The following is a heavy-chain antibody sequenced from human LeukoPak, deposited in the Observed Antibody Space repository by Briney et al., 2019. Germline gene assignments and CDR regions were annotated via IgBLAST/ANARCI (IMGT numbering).Heavy chain of an antibody. Sequence: GGSLRLSCAASGFTFSSYGMHWVRQAPGKGLEWVAVISYDGSNKYYADSVKGRFTISRDNSKNTLYLQMNSLRAEDTAVYFCAKYSNWGSRNLDYWSQGTLVTVSS. CDR3: AKYSNWGSRNLDY. D-gene: IGHD7-27*01. CDR2: ISYDGSNK. CDR1: GFTFSSYG. J-gene: IGHJ4*02. V-gene: IGHV3-30*18.